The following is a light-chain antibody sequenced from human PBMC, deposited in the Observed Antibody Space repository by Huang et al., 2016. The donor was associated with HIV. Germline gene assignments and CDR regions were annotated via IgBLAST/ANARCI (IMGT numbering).Light chain of an antibody. CDR2: AAS. Sequence: IQLTQSPSSLSAFVGDRVTITCRASQGISNSLVWNQQKPGRATKLLIYAASTLQSGVTSRFSGSGSGTDFTLTISSLQPEDSATYYCQQFSSYSPLTFGGGTKVEIK. V-gene: IGKV1-9*01. CDR1: QGISNS. J-gene: IGKJ4*01. CDR3: QQFSSYSPLT.